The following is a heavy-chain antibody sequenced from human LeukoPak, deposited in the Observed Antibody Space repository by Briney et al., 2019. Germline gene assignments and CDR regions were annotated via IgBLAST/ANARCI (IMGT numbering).Heavy chain of an antibody. Sequence: PSETLSLTCTVSGGSISSYYWSWIRQPPGKGLEWIGYIYYSGSTNYNPSLKGRVTISVDTSKNQFSLKLSSVTAADTAVYYCARLTVTARIYNWFDPWGQGTLVTVSS. CDR2: IYYSGST. J-gene: IGHJ5*02. D-gene: IGHD4-11*01. V-gene: IGHV4-59*01. CDR3: ARLTVTARIYNWFDP. CDR1: GGSISSYY.